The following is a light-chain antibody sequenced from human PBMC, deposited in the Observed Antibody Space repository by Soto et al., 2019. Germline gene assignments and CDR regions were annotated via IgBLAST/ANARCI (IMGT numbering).Light chain of an antibody. V-gene: IGKV1-39*01. J-gene: IGKJ1*01. Sequence: DLQMTQSPSSLSASVGDRVTITCRASQSISYYLNWYQQKPGKAPKLLIHAASSLHSGVPSRFSGSGSGTDFTLTISSLQPEDFATYYCQQSYSSPQTFGQGTKVEIK. CDR1: QSISYY. CDR3: QQSYSSPQT. CDR2: AAS.